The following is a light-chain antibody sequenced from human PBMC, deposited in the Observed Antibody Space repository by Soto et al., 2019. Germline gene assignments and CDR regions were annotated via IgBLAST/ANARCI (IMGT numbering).Light chain of an antibody. V-gene: IGKV3-15*01. J-gene: IGKJ4*01. CDR1: QTISND. CDR3: QQNNKWPPVT. CDR2: GAS. Sequence: EVVMTQSPATVSVSPGEGVTLSCRASQTISNDLAWYQQKPGQAPRLLIYGASTRATGVPARFSGGGCGTEFTLTISSLQSEDFAFYYCQQNNKWPPVTFGGGTKVEIK.